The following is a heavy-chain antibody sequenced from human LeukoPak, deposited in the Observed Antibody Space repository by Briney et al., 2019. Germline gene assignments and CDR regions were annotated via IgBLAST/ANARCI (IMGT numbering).Heavy chain of an antibody. CDR3: ARDMADYDFWSGYYRAKGGYYGMDV. CDR1: GGSISSYY. Sequence: SETLSLTCTVSGGSISSYYWSWIRQPAVKGLEWIGRIYTSGSTNYNPSLKSRVTMSVDTSKNQFSLRLSSVTAADTAVYYCARDMADYDFWSGYYRAKGGYYGMDVWGQGTTVTVSS. V-gene: IGHV4-4*07. D-gene: IGHD3-3*01. CDR2: IYTSGST. J-gene: IGHJ6*02.